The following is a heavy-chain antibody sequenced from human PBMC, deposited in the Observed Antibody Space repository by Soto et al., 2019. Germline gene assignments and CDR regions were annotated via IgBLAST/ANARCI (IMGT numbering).Heavy chain of an antibody. V-gene: IGHV1-18*04. D-gene: IGHD2-15*01. CDR3: ARAPGRDGFSR. J-gene: IGHJ4*02. CDR2: IGPNSGNT. CDR1: HYTFTTYT. Sequence: ASVKVSCKDSHYTFTTYTITWVRQAPGQGLEWVGWIGPNSGNTNFAQKFQGRLSLTIDTSTSTAYMELSRLRSDDTAVYYCARAPGRDGFSRWGQGTLVTVS.